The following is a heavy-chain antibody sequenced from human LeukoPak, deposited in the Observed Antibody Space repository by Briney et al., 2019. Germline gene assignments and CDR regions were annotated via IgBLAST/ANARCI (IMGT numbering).Heavy chain of an antibody. CDR2: IIPILGIA. J-gene: IGHJ4*02. V-gene: IGHV1-69*04. Sequence: SVKVSCKASGGTFSSYAISWVRQAPGQGLEWMGRIIPILGIANYAQKFQGRVTITADKSTSTAYMEMSSLRAEYTAVCLCARYNGEITGTDTTFDYWGQGTLVTVSS. CDR1: GGTFSSYA. CDR3: ARYNGEITGTDTTFDY. D-gene: IGHD1-20*01.